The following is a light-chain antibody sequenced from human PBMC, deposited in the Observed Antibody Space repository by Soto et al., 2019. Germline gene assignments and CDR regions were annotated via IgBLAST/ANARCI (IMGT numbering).Light chain of an antibody. V-gene: IGKV3-11*01. CDR2: DAS. Sequence: EIVLTQSPATLSLSPGERATLSCRASQSVGSYFAWYQQKPGQAPRLLIYDASNRATGIPARFSGSGSGTDFTLTISSLEPDDFAVYYCQQRGNWPVTFGQGTTVDIK. J-gene: IGKJ1*01. CDR1: QSVGSY. CDR3: QQRGNWPVT.